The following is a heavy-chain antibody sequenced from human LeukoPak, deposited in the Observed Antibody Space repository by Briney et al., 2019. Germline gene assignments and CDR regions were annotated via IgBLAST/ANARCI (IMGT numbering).Heavy chain of an antibody. CDR2: IYYSGST. CDR3: ASTYSSSPGNWFDP. Sequence: PSETLSLTCTVSGGSISGYYWSWIRQPPGKGLEWIGYIYYSGSTNYNPSLKSRVTISVDTSKNQFSLKLSSVTAADTAVYYCASTYSSSPGNWFDPWGQGTLVTVSS. V-gene: IGHV4-59*01. CDR1: GGSISGYY. D-gene: IGHD6-6*01. J-gene: IGHJ5*02.